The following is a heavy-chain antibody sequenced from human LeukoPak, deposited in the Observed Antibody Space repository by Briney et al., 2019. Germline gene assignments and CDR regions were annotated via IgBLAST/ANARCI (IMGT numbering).Heavy chain of an antibody. J-gene: IGHJ6*02. D-gene: IGHD3-9*01. CDR2: ISGDGGST. CDR1: GFTFDDYA. Sequence: GGSLRLSCAASGFTFDDYAMHWVRQAPGKGLEWVPLISGDGGSTYYADSVKGRFAISRDNSKNSLYLQMNSLTTEDTALYYCAKDRITIFSYGMDVWGQGTTVTVSS. CDR3: AKDRITIFSYGMDV. V-gene: IGHV3-43*02.